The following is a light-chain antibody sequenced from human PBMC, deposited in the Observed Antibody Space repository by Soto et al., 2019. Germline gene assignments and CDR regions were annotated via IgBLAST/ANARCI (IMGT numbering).Light chain of an antibody. CDR3: QQSYSTPYT. Sequence: DLQMTQSPSSLSAPVGDRVTITCRASQSLTSYLNWYQQKPGKAPKLLIYAASSLQSGVPSRFSGSGSGTDFTLTISSLQPEDFATYYCQQSYSTPYTFGQGTKLEIK. V-gene: IGKV1-39*01. J-gene: IGKJ2*01. CDR1: QSLTSY. CDR2: AAS.